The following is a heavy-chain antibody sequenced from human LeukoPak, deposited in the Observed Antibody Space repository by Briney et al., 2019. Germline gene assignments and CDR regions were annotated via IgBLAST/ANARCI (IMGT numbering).Heavy chain of an antibody. D-gene: IGHD3-22*01. Sequence: SETLSLTCTVSGDSINSPDLWSWVRQPPGQGLESIGEMYLSGTTHSNPSVKSRVTISIDKSKNQFFLNLSSVTAADTAVYYCAGLVGRYSSGLYYYYFDYWGQGTLVTVSS. J-gene: IGHJ4*02. V-gene: IGHV4-4*02. CDR3: AGLVGRYSSGLYYYYFDY. CDR2: MYLSGTT. CDR1: GDSINSPDL.